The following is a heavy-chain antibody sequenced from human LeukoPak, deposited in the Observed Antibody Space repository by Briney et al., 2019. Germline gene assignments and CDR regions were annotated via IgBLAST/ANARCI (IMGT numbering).Heavy chain of an antibody. CDR2: INPNSGGT. Sequence: GGTLRLSCAASGFTFSSYGMSWVRQAPGKGLEWMGWINPNSGGTNYAQKFQGRVTMTRDTSISTAYMELSRLRSDDTAVYYCARTWSSGKEDYFDYWGQGTLVTVSS. J-gene: IGHJ4*02. D-gene: IGHD3-22*01. V-gene: IGHV1-2*02. CDR3: ARTWSSGKEDYFDY. CDR1: GFTFSSYG.